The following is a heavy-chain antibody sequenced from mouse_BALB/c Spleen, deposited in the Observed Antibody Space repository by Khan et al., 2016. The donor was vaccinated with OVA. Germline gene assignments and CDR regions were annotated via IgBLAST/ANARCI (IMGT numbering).Heavy chain of an antibody. CDR2: ISPGSGDT. V-gene: IGHV1-77*01. D-gene: IGHD1-2*01. J-gene: IGHJ3*01. Sequence: QIQLVQSGAELARPGASVKLSCKASGYTFTDYYINWVKQRTGQGLEWIGEISPGSGDTYYNEKFKGKATLTADKSSTTAYMQLSSLTSEASAVYCCARRNYCGYTFAYWGQGTLVTVSA. CDR1: GYTFTDYY. CDR3: ARRNYCGYTFAY.